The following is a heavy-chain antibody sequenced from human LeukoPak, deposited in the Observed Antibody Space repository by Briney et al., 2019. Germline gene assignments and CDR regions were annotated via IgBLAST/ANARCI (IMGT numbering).Heavy chain of an antibody. J-gene: IGHJ4*02. CDR1: GFTFSSYA. CDR3: AKVLGGYCSSTSCYFFDY. V-gene: IGHV3-23*01. CDR2: ISSSGGST. D-gene: IGHD2-2*01. Sequence: GGSLRLSCAASGFTFSSYAMSWVRQAPGKGLEWVSAISSSGGSTYYADSVKGRFTISRDNSKNTLYLQMNSLRAEDTAVYYCAKVLGGYCSSTSCYFFDYWGQGTLVTVSS.